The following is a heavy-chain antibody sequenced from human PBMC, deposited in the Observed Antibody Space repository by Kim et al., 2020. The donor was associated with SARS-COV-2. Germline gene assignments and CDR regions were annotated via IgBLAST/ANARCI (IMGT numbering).Heavy chain of an antibody. CDR1: GFTFSSYW. J-gene: IGHJ4*02. V-gene: IGHV3-7*01. D-gene: IGHD3-3*01. Sequence: GGSLRLSCAASGFTFSSYWMSWVRQAPGKGLEGVANIKQDGSEKYYVDSVKGRFTISRDNAKNSLYLQMNSLRAEDTAVYYCARAVASYYDFWSGYHTPYYFDYWGQGTLVTVSS. CDR2: IKQDGSEK. CDR3: ARAVASYYDFWSGYHTPYYFDY.